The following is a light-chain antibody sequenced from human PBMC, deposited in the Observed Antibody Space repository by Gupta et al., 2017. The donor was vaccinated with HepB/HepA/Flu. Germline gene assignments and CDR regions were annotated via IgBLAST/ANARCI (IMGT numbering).Light chain of an antibody. CDR1: QSVSSY. Sequence: EIVLTQSPATLSLSPGERATLSCRASQSVSSYLAWYQQKPGQAPRLLIYDASNRATGIPARFSGSGFGIDFTLTISSRELEDFAVYYCQQRSNWPPLTFGGWTKVEIK. J-gene: IGKJ4*01. CDR3: QQRSNWPPLT. CDR2: DAS. V-gene: IGKV3-11*01.